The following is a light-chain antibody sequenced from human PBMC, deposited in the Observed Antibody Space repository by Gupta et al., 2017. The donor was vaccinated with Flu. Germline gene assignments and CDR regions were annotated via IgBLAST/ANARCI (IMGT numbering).Light chain of an antibody. CDR1: QSLLHSNGYNY. J-gene: IGKJ2*01. CDR3: MQALQTPYT. CDR2: LGS. Sequence: QSLLHSNGYNYLDWYLQKPGQSPQLLIYLGSNRASGVPDRFSGSGSGTDFTLKISRVEAEDVGVYYCMQALQTPYTFGQGTKLEIK. V-gene: IGKV2-28*01.